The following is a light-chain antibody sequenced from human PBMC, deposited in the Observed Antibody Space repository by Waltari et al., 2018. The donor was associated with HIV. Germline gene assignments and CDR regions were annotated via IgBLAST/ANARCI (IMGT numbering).Light chain of an antibody. CDR3: QAWDSQTAV. CDR2: EDF. CDR1: KLGDKY. Sequence: SYELTQPPSVSVSPGQTAFVSCSGQKLGDKYVSWYRQRPGQPPHLFIYEDFKRAPGIPARFSASTSNDTSTLTVGATQSTDEAAYFCQAWDSQTAVFGSGTQVTVL. V-gene: IGLV3-1*01. J-gene: IGLJ1*01.